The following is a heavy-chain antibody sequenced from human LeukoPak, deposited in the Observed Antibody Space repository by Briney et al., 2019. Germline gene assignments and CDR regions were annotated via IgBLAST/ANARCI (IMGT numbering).Heavy chain of an antibody. Sequence: GGSLRLSCAASGFTFSSYAMHWVRQAPGKGLEWVAVISYDGSNKYYADSVKGRFTISRDNSKNTLYLQMNSLRAEDTAVYYCARDRVVVTGDFDYWGQGTLVTVSS. D-gene: IGHD2-21*02. CDR3: ARDRVVVTGDFDY. J-gene: IGHJ4*02. V-gene: IGHV3-30-3*01. CDR1: GFTFSSYA. CDR2: ISYDGSNK.